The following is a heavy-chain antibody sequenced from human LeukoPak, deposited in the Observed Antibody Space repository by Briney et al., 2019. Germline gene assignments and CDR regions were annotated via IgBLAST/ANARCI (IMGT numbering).Heavy chain of an antibody. CDR2: ISAYNGNT. J-gene: IGHJ4*02. V-gene: IGHV1-18*01. CDR1: GYTFTSYG. Sequence: ASVKVSCKASGYTFTSYGISWVRQAPGQGLEWMGWISAYNGNTNYAQKLQGRVTMTTDTSTSTAYMELRSLRSDDTAVYYCARAEAPDLLEYCTSTTCYLSDSWGQGTLVTVSS. D-gene: IGHD2/OR15-2a*01. CDR3: ARAEAPDLLEYCTSTTCYLSDS.